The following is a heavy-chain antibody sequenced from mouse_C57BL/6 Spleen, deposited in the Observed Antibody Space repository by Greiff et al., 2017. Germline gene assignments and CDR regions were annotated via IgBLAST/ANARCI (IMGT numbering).Heavy chain of an antibody. Sequence: QVQLQQSGAELVRPGASVTLSCKASGYTFTDYEMHWVKQTPVHGLEWIGAIDPETGGTAYNQKFKGKAILTADKSSSTAYLELRSLTSEDSAVYYCTRGGYDDGYYFDYWGQGTTLTVSS. CDR3: TRGGYDDGYYFDY. D-gene: IGHD2-2*01. J-gene: IGHJ2*01. CDR2: IDPETGGT. V-gene: IGHV1-15*01. CDR1: GYTFTDYE.